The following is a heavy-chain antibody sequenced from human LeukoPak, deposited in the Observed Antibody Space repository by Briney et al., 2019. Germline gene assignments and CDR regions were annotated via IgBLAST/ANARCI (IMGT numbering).Heavy chain of an antibody. CDR2: ISGNGLGT. J-gene: IGHJ4*02. CDR3: AKDANYLRSSGYLVPIDF. V-gene: IGHV3-23*01. D-gene: IGHD3-22*01. Sequence: GRSLRLSRAASGFTFSRNAMNWVRQAPGKGLEWVAAISGNGLGTYYSDSVKGRFNISRDNSRNTLYLQMNSLRIEDTAFYYCAKDANYLRSSGYLVPIDFWGQGTLVTVSS. CDR1: GFTFSRNA.